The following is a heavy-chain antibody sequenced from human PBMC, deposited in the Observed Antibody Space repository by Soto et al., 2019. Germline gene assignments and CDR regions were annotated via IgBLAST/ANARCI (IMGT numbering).Heavy chain of an antibody. D-gene: IGHD3-3*01. V-gene: IGHV1-18*01. CDR1: GYTFTSYG. J-gene: IGHJ4*02. CDR3: ARDHKGDYDFWSGPFDY. CDR2: ISAYNGNT. Sequence: ASVKVSCKASGYTFTSYGISWVRQAPGQGLEWMGWISAYNGNTNYAQKLQGRVTMTTDTSTSTAYMELRSLRSDDTAVYYCARDHKGDYDFWSGPFDYWGQGTLVTVSS.